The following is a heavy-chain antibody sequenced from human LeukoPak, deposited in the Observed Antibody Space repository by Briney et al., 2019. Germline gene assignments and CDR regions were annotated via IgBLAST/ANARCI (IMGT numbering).Heavy chain of an antibody. J-gene: IGHJ6*04. CDR2: IIPIFGTA. V-gene: IGHV1-69*13. CDR3: ARLSTLGYCSGGSCDNYYYYYGMDV. D-gene: IGHD2-15*01. Sequence: SVKVSCKASGGTFSSYAISWVRQAPGQGLEWMGGIIPIFGTAHYAQKFQGRVTITADESTSTAYMELSSLRSEDTAVYYCARLSTLGYCSGGSCDNYYYYYGMDVWGKGTTVTVSS. CDR1: GGTFSSYA.